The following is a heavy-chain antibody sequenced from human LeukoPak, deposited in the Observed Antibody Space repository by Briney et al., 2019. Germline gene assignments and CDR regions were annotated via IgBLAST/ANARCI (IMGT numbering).Heavy chain of an antibody. J-gene: IGHJ6*03. CDR3: ARGQSYMDV. Sequence: GGSLRLSCEASGFIFSNFWMYWVRHVPGKGLIWVARINSDGKTINYGDSVRGRFTISRDNAKKTLYLQLNSLRVEDTALYYCARGQSYMDVWGKGTTVTVSS. CDR2: INSDGKTI. CDR1: GFIFSNFW. V-gene: IGHV3-74*01.